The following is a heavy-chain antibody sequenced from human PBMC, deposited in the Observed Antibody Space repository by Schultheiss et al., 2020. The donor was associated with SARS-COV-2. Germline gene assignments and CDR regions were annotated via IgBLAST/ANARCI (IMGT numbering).Heavy chain of an antibody. CDR2: INPNSGGT. CDR3: ARGSGYDHYYGMDV. Sequence: ASVKVSCKASGYTFTSYDINWVRQATGQGLEWMGWINPNSGGTNYAQKFQGRVTMTRDTSISTAYMELSRLRSDDTAVYYCARGSGYDHYYGMDVWGQGTTVTVSS. V-gene: IGHV1-2*02. J-gene: IGHJ6*02. D-gene: IGHD2-15*01. CDR1: GYTFTSYD.